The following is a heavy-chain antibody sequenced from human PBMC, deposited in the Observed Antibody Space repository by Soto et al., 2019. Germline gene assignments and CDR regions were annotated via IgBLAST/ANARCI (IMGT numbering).Heavy chain of an antibody. V-gene: IGHV1-2*02. CDR1: GYTFTGYY. J-gene: IGHJ6*02. CDR3: ATTEVKYCISTSCYGYYGMDV. Sequence: GASVKVSCKASGYTFTGYYMHWVRQAPGQGLEWMGWINPNSGGTIYAQKFQGRVTMTEDTSTDTAYMELSSLRSEDTAVYYCATTEVKYCISTSCYGYYGMDVWGQGTTVTVSS. D-gene: IGHD2-2*01. CDR2: INPNSGGT.